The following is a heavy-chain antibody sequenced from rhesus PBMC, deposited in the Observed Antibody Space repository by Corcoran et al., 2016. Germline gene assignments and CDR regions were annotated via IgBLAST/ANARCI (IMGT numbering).Heavy chain of an antibody. D-gene: IGHD6-13*01. CDR1: GGSISSSNW. V-gene: IGHV4-93*01. CDR3: ARRVIAAASFDY. J-gene: IGHJ4*01. CDR2: IYGGSGST. Sequence: QLQLQESGPGLVKPSETLSLTCAVSGGSISSSNWWSWIRQSPVKGLEWLGSIYGGSGSTSYNPSLKSRVTISTDTSKNQFSLKLSSVTAADTAVYYCARRVIAAASFDYWGQGVLVTVSS.